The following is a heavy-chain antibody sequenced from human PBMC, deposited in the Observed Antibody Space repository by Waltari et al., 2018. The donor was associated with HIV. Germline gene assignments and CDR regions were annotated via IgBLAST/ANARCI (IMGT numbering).Heavy chain of an antibody. CDR1: GGSISSGSYY. J-gene: IGHJ4*02. CDR2: IYTRGRT. Sequence: QLQLPQSGPGLVKPSQTLSLTCTVSGGSISSGSYYWSWIRQPAGKGLEWIGRIYTRGRTNYSPSLKSRVTILVDTSKNQFSLKLSSVTAADTAVYYCARAYRPTDIDYWGQGTLVTVSS. D-gene: IGHD3-16*02. CDR3: ARAYRPTDIDY. V-gene: IGHV4-61*02.